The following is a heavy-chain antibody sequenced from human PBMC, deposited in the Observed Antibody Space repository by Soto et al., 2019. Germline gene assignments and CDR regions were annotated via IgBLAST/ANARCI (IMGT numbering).Heavy chain of an antibody. CDR3: TAGAPFNY. V-gene: IGHV3-15*01. Sequence: GGSLRLSCAASGITFNTAWLTWVRQAPGKGLEWVGRIKGKPDGGATDYAAPVEGRFTISRDDSQNTVFLQMNSLKTDDTAVYYCTAGAPFNYWGPGTLVTVSS. J-gene: IGHJ4*02. CDR1: GITFNTAW. CDR2: IKGKPDGGAT.